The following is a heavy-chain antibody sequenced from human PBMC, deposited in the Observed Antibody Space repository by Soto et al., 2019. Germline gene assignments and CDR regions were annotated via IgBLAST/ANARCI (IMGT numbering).Heavy chain of an antibody. CDR3: ARAAPRYCSGGSCYSGRDYWGQGTLVTVSSGKDPYWGVPVDTATYYCARRYDPYYFDY. J-gene: IGHJ4*02. V-gene: IGHV4-34*01. Sequence: SETLSLTCTVSGGSISSYYWSWIRQPPGKGLEWIGVINHSGSTNYNPSLKSRVTISVDTSKNQFSLKLSSVTAADTAVYYCARAAPRYCSGGSCYSGRDYWGQGTLVTVSSGKDPYWGVPVDTATYYCARRYDPYYFDYWGQGTLVTVSS. D-gene: IGHD2-15*01. CDR2: INHSGST. CDR1: GGSISSYY.